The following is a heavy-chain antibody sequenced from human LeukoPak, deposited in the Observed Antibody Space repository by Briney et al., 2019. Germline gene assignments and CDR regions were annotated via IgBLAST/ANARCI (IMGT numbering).Heavy chain of an antibody. CDR1: GFTFINSA. CDR2: ITRSSGAT. Sequence: GGSLGLSCAASGFTFINSAMTWVRQAPGRGLEWVSAITRSSGATYYADSVKGRFTISRDNSKNTLYLEMNSLRVDDTAVYYCARGDIVVVPGAPNWFDPWGQGTLVTVSS. D-gene: IGHD2-2*01. J-gene: IGHJ5*02. CDR3: ARGDIVVVPGAPNWFDP. V-gene: IGHV3-23*01.